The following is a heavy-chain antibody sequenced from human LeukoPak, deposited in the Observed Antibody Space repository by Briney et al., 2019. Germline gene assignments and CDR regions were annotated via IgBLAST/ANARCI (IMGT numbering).Heavy chain of an antibody. CDR1: RCTFRIYA. V-gene: IGHV3-23*01. D-gene: IGHD2-15*01. Sequence: PGGSLRLSCAASRCTFRIYALNWVRQAPGKGLEWVSTISGGGETTYYADSVKGRFTISRDNSKNRLYLQLNRLRAEDTAVYYCAKEDLLRPYFFDYWGQGTLVTVSS. CDR2: ISGGGETT. J-gene: IGHJ4*02. CDR3: AKEDLLRPYFFDY.